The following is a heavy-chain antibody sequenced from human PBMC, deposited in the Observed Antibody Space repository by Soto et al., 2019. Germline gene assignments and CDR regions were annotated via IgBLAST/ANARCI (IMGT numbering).Heavy chain of an antibody. CDR2: IYSGGST. V-gene: IGHV3-53*01. Sequence: SLRRSSTSSVFPVSRNYIILVPPVPGKGLEWVSVIYSGGSTYYADSVKGRFTISRDNSKNTLYLQMNSLRAEDTAVYYCARDQTTVTNYGMDVWGQGTTVTVSS. J-gene: IGHJ6*02. CDR3: ARDQTTVTNYGMDV. D-gene: IGHD4-17*01. CDR1: VFPVSRNY.